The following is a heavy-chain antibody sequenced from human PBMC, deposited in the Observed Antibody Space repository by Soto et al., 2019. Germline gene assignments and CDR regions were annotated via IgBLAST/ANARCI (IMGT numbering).Heavy chain of an antibody. D-gene: IGHD3-10*01. J-gene: IGHJ3*02. CDR1: GYTFTSYD. Sequence: ASVKVPCKASGYTFTSYDINWVRQATGQGLEWMGWMNPNSGNTGYAQKFQGRVTMTRNTSISTAYMELSSLRSEDTAVYYCATPSKYYYGSGRPSAFDIWGQGTMVTVSS. V-gene: IGHV1-8*01. CDR2: MNPNSGNT. CDR3: ATPSKYYYGSGRPSAFDI.